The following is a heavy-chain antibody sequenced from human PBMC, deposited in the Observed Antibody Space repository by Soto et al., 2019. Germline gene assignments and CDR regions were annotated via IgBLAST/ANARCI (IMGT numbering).Heavy chain of an antibody. CDR1: GGSISSSNW. V-gene: IGHV4-4*02. CDR2: IYHSGST. D-gene: IGHD3-9*01. J-gene: IGHJ3*02. Sequence: SETLSLTCAVSGGSISSSNWWSWVRQPPGKGLEWIGEIYHSGSTNYNPSLKSRVTISVDKSKNQFSLKLSSVTAADTAVYYWAAKGYDSLTGYWIGAFDIWGQGTMVTVSS. CDR3: AAKGYDSLTGYWIGAFDI.